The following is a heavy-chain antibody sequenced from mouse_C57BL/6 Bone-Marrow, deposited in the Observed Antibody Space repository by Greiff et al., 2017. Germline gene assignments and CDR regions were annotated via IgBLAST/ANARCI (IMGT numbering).Heavy chain of an antibody. D-gene: IGHD2-3*01. Sequence: EVQVVESGGGLVKPGGSLKLSCAASGFTFSSYAMSWVRQTPEKRLEWVATISDGGSYTYYPDNVKGRFTISRDNAKNNLYLQMSHLKSEDTAMYYCARGAFYDGGAMDYWGQGTSVTVSS. V-gene: IGHV5-4*01. CDR1: GFTFSSYA. CDR2: ISDGGSYT. CDR3: ARGAFYDGGAMDY. J-gene: IGHJ4*01.